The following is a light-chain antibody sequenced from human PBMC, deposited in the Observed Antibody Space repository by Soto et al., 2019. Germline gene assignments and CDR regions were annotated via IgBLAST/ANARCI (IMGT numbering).Light chain of an antibody. CDR3: QQSSASPRT. Sequence: DIEMTQSPSSVSASVGDRLTMTCRASRHISNSLAWYQQTPGKAPRLLLRGASSLNRAVPSRFSGGGAGTEFTLTISSLQPEDFATYYCQQSSASPRTFGQGTKVDVK. CDR1: RHISNS. V-gene: IGKV1-12*01. CDR2: GAS. J-gene: IGKJ1*01.